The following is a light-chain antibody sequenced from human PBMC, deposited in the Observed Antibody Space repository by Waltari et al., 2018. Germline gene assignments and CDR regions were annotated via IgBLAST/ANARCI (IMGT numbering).Light chain of an antibody. CDR2: RAS. CDR3: QQYDNYWT. V-gene: IGKV1-5*03. J-gene: IGKJ1*01. CDR1: QSITNW. Sequence: DIQMTQSPSTLSASVGDRVTITCRASQSITNWLSWYQQKPGKAPKLLIYRASNLESGVPATFRGSGSATEFTCTLSRLQPDDFATYYYQQYDNYWTFGQGTNVEIK.